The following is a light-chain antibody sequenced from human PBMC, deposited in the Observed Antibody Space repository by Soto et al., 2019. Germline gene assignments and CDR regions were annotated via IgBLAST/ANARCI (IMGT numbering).Light chain of an antibody. CDR2: HAS. CDR3: QQYNDWPPIT. J-gene: IGKJ5*01. CDR1: QSVTRN. V-gene: IGKV3-15*01. Sequence: EIVLTQSPVILSVSPGESATLSCRASQSVTRNLAWYQQIPGQAPRLLVYHASVRATGIPARFSGSGSGTEFSVTISNLQSEEFADYFCQQYNDWPPITFGQGTRLEIK.